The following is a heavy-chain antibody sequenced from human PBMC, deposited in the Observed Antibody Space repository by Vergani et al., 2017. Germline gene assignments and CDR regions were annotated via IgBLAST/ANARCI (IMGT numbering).Heavy chain of an antibody. CDR3: ARSMRVFPYCSSTSCYHWYFDL. V-gene: IGHV6-1*01. D-gene: IGHD2-2*01. J-gene: IGHJ2*01. Sequence: QVQLQQSGPGLVKPSQTLSLTCAISGDSVSSNSAAWNWIRQSPSRGLEWLGRTYYRSKWYNDYAVSVKSRITINQDTSKNQFSLQLNSVTPEDTAVYYCARSMRVFPYCSSTSCYHWYFDLWGRGTLVTVSS. CDR1: GDSVSSNSAA. CDR2: TYYRSKWYN.